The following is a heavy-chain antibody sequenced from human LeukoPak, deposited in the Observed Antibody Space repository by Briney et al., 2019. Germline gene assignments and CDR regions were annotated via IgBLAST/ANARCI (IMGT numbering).Heavy chain of an antibody. V-gene: IGHV4-30-4*01. CDR3: VKAPTVAGSYVWFDP. Sequence: SQTLSLTCTASGGAITSGNNYWTWIPQSPGQGLEWIGFIYSGGRTQYSPCLRSVVVISADASKNQISLRVESMTAADTAVYYCVKAPTVAGSYVWFDPWGQGTLVSVSS. CDR2: IYSGGRT. J-gene: IGHJ5*02. CDR1: GGAITSGNNY. D-gene: IGHD5-18*01.